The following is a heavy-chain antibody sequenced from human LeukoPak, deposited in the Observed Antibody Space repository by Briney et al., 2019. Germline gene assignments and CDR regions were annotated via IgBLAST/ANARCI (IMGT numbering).Heavy chain of an antibody. CDR3: AREGDDYYDSSGYYLN. V-gene: IGHV1-18*01. J-gene: IGHJ4*02. CDR2: ISAYNGNT. Sequence: ASVKVSCKASGYTFTIYGISWVRQAPGQGLEWMGWISAYNGNTNYAQKLQGRVTMTTDTSTSTAYMELRSLRSDDTAVYYCAREGDDYYDSSGYYLNWGQGTLVTVSS. CDR1: GYTFTIYG. D-gene: IGHD3-22*01.